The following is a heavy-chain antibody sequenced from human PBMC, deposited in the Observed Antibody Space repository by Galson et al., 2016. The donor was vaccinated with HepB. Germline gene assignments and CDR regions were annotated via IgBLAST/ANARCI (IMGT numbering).Heavy chain of an antibody. D-gene: IGHD1-1*01. CDR1: GFTFSSYA. CDR3: ARATMTKDLDY. CDR2: VSGSGVST. Sequence: SLRLSCAASGFTFSSYAMSWVRQAPGKGLEWVSTVSGSGVSTYYADSVKGRFTISRDNSKKTMDLQTSSLRAEDTAVYYCARATMTKDLDYWGQGTLVSVSS. J-gene: IGHJ4*02. V-gene: IGHV3-23*01.